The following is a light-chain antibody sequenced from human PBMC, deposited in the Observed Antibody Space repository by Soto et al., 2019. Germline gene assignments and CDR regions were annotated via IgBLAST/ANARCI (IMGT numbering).Light chain of an antibody. Sequence: DIQMTQSPSSLSASVGDRVTITCRASQSISNYLNWYQQKPEKAPKLLIYVASSLQSGVPSRFSGSGSGTDFTLTISSLQPEDFATYYCQQSYSTPQELTFGGGTKVEI. CDR1: QSISNY. V-gene: IGKV1-39*01. J-gene: IGKJ4*01. CDR3: QQSYSTPQELT. CDR2: VAS.